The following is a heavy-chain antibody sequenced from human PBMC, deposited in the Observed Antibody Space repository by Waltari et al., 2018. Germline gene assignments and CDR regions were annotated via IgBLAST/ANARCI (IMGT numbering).Heavy chain of an antibody. CDR2: ISGSGGST. D-gene: IGHD4-17*01. J-gene: IGHJ3*02. Sequence: EVQLLESGGGLVQPGGSLRLSCAASGFTFSSYAMSWVRQAPGKGLEWVSAISGSGGSTYSADSVKGRFTISRDNSKNTLYLQMNSLRAEDTAVYYCAKESGSYPTVTDAFDIWGQGTMVTVSS. V-gene: IGHV3-23*01. CDR1: GFTFSSYA. CDR3: AKESGSYPTVTDAFDI.